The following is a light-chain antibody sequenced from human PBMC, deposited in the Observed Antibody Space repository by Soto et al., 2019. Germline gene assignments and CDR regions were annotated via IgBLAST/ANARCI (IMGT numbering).Light chain of an antibody. CDR2: DAS. CDR1: QSVSSY. J-gene: IGKJ4*01. Sequence: EIVLTQSPATLSLSPGERATISCRTSQSVSSYLAWYQQKPGKAPRLLIYDASTRATGIPARFSGSGSGTEFTLPISSLEPEDFAVYYCQQRRNWPPLTFGGGTKVEIK. CDR3: QQRRNWPPLT. V-gene: IGKV3-11*01.